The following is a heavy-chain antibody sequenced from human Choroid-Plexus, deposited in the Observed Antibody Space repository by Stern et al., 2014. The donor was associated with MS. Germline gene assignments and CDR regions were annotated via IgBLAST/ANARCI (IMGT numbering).Heavy chain of an antibody. Sequence: VQLVESGGGVVQPGRPLRLSCVASGFTLGSCAMHWVRQAPVKGLEWVAGVSYDGSNKYYADSVKGRFTISRDNSQNTLYMQMSSLRPEDTAVYYCAKDRQYLTYFFDHWGQGSLVTVSS. D-gene: IGHD2/OR15-2a*01. CDR3: AKDRQYLTYFFDH. CDR2: VSYDGSNK. J-gene: IGHJ5*02. CDR1: GFTLGSCA. V-gene: IGHV3-30*18.